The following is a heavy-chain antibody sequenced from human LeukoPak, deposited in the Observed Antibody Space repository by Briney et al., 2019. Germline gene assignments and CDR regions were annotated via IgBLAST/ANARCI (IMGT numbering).Heavy chain of an antibody. CDR3: AKGYCRGNSCYDDRGAFDY. Sequence: SETLSLTCSVSGYSIISGNYWGWIRLPPGKGLQWIGSIYHSGSTYYNPSLKSRVTISVDTSKNQFSLKLSSVTAADTAVYYCAKGYCRGNSCYDDRGAFDYWGQGTLVTVSS. D-gene: IGHD2-2*01. CDR2: IYHSGST. V-gene: IGHV4-38-2*02. J-gene: IGHJ4*02. CDR1: GYSIISGNY.